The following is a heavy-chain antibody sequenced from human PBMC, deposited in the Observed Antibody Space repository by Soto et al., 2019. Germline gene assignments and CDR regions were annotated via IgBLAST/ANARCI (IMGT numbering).Heavy chain of an antibody. D-gene: IGHD5-12*01. CDR3: ARGSIEMATRYYFDY. V-gene: IGHV3-13*01. CDR2: IGTAGDT. CDR1: GFTFSSYD. J-gene: IGHJ4*02. Sequence: PGGSLRLSCAASGFTFSSYDMHWVRQATGKGLEWVSAIGTAGDTYYPGSVKGRFTISRENAKNSLNLQMNSLRAGDTAVYYCARGSIEMATRYYFDYWGQGTLVTVSS.